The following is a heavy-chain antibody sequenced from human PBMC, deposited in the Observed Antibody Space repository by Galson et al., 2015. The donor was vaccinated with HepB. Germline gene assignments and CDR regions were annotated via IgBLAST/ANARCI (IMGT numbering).Heavy chain of an antibody. J-gene: IGHJ5*02. CDR1: GYTFTSYA. CDR2: INAGNGNT. D-gene: IGHD6-13*01. Sequence: SVKVSCKASGYTFTSYAMHWVRQAPGQRLEWMGWINAGNGNTKYSQKFQGRVTITRDTSASTAYMELSSLRSEDTAVYYCARDFDSSSWYNWFDPWGQGTLVTVSS. CDR3: ARDFDSSSWYNWFDP. V-gene: IGHV1-3*01.